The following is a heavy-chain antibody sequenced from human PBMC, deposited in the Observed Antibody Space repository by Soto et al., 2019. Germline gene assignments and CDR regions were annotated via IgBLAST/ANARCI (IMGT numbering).Heavy chain of an antibody. CDR2: IIPILGIA. Sequence: ASVKVSCKASGGTFSSYTISWVRQAPGQGLEWMGRIIPILGIANYAQKFQGRVTITADKSTSTAYMELSSLRSEDTAVYYCARDSDLDSSGWYTGYQHWGQGTLVTVSS. CDR1: GGTFSSYT. V-gene: IGHV1-69*04. D-gene: IGHD6-19*01. J-gene: IGHJ1*01. CDR3: ARDSDLDSSGWYTGYQH.